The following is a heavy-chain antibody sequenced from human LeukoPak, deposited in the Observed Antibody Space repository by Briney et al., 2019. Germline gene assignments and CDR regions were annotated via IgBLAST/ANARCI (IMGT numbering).Heavy chain of an antibody. CDR2: INPSGGST. CDR3: ARAYIVVVPAARGNWFDP. Sequence: GASVKVSCKASGYTFTSYYMHWVRQAPGQGLEWMGIINPSGGSTSYAQKFQGRVTMTRDTSTSTVYMELSSLRSEDTAVYYCARAYIVVVPAARGNWFDPWGQGTLVTVSS. J-gene: IGHJ5*02. V-gene: IGHV1-46*03. D-gene: IGHD2-2*01. CDR1: GYTFTSYY.